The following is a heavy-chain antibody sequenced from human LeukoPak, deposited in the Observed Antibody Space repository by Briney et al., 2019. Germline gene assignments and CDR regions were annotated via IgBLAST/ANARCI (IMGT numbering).Heavy chain of an antibody. CDR3: ARGRGWELPVGAFDI. V-gene: IGHV3-66*01. Sequence: GGSLRLSCAASGFTVSSNYMSWVRQAPGKGLEWVSVIYSGGSTYYADSVKGRFTISRDNSKNTLYLQMNSLRAEDTAVYYCARGRGWELPVGAFDIWGQGTMVTVSS. J-gene: IGHJ3*02. D-gene: IGHD1-26*01. CDR2: IYSGGST. CDR1: GFTVSSNY.